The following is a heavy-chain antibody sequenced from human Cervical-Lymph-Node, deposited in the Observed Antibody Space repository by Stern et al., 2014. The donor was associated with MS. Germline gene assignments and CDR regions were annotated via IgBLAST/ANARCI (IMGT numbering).Heavy chain of an antibody. Sequence: QVQLGQSGAELKTPGSSVRLSCKASGGTFTSYAINWVRQAPGQGPEWMGGIIPMFGTINYAQKFQGRVTISADESAGTAYMELTGLTSEDTAVFYCARDGRGNFFYFDLWGRGTLVTVSS. CDR3: ARDGRGNFFYFDL. CDR2: IIPMFGTI. CDR1: GGTFTSYA. V-gene: IGHV1-69*01. D-gene: IGHD4-23*01. J-gene: IGHJ2*01.